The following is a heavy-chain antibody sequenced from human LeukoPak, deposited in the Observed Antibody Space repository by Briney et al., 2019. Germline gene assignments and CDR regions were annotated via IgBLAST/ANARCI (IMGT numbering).Heavy chain of an antibody. CDR1: GFSFGSYW. Sequence: GGSLRLSCAASGFSFGSYWMTWVRQAPGKGLEWVASIKEDGSERKYVDSVKGRFTISRDNSKNSLYLQMSSLRAEDTAVYSCARDPGRGFDCGGKETLVSVSS. CDR2: IKEDGSER. V-gene: IGHV3-7*01. D-gene: IGHD3-10*01. J-gene: IGHJ4*02. CDR3: ARDPGRGFDC.